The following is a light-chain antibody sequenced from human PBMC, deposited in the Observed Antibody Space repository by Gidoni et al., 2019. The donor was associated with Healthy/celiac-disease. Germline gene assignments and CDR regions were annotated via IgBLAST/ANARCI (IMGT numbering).Light chain of an antibody. J-gene: IGKJ1*01. CDR3: QQYGSWWT. CDR2: GAS. V-gene: IGKV3-20*01. Sequence: EIVLTQSPGTLSLSPGERATLSCRASQSVSSSYLAWYRQKPGQAPRLLIYGASSRATGIPDRFSGSGSGTDFTLTISRLDPEDFAVYYCQQYGSWWTFGQXTKVEIK. CDR1: QSVSSSY.